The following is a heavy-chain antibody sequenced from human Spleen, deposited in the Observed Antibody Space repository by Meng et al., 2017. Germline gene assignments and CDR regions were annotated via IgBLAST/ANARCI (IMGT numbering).Heavy chain of an antibody. D-gene: IGHD2-21*01. CDR2: ISQGSGRT. V-gene: IGHV4-4*02. CDR1: GDSISSRDW. J-gene: IGHJ5*02. CDR3: VRNEGYSFGA. Sequence: GLLQESGPGLVKPSGTLSLTCAVSGDSISSRDWWSWVRQPPGKGLEWIGEISQGSGRTNYNPSLKSRVTISLDKSKNQFSLNVNSVTAADTAVYYCVRNEGYSFGAWGQGTLVTVSS.